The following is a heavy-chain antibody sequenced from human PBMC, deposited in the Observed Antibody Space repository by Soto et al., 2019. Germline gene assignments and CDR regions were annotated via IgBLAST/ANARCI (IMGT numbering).Heavy chain of an antibody. V-gene: IGHV3-23*01. Sequence: PGGSLRLSCTASGFTFSTYAMTWVRQAPGKGLEWVSRISGSGDITHYADSVKGRFTISRDNSKNTLYLQMNSLRADDTAVYYCAKGKGTGVTRVGAFDLWGQRTMVTVS. CDR3: AKGKGTGVTRVGAFDL. D-gene: IGHD2-21*02. CDR1: GFTFSTYA. J-gene: IGHJ3*01. CDR2: ISGSGDIT.